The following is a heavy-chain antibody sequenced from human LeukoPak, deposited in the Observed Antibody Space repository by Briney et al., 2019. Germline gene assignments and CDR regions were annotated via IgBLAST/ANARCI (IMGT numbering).Heavy chain of an antibody. D-gene: IGHD6-6*01. CDR2: IQQDGSDK. CDR3: ARELGSYSSSSQGDY. Sequence: GGSLRLSCAASGFTFSSYWMSWVRQAPGKGLEWVANIQQDGSDKYYVDSVKSRFTISRDNAKNSLYLQMNSLRAEDTAVYYCARELGSYSSSSQGDYLGQGTLVTVSS. CDR1: GFTFSSYW. V-gene: IGHV3-7*01. J-gene: IGHJ4*02.